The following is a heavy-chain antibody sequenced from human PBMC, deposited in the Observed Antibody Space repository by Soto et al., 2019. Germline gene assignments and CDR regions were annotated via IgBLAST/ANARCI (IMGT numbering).Heavy chain of an antibody. CDR3: TRDASRDSSARGWFDP. CDR1: GFTFRSFT. D-gene: IGHD6-13*01. CDR2: ISSNSAHI. J-gene: IGHJ5*02. V-gene: IGHV3-21*01. Sequence: GGSLRLSCAASGFTFRSFTMNWVRQAPGKGLEWVSTISSNSAHIYYTDALRGRFTISRDNAKNSLHLQMNSLRAEDTAVYYCTRDASRDSSARGWFDPWGPGTLVTVSS.